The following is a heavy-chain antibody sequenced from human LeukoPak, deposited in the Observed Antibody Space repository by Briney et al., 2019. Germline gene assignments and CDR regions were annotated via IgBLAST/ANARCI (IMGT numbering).Heavy chain of an antibody. J-gene: IGHJ4*02. CDR2: IKEDGSET. D-gene: IGHD5-12*01. CDR1: GFTFSSLW. Sequence: GGSLRLSCTGSGFTFSSLWMSWVRQAPGRGLEWVANIKEDGSETYYLDSVKGRFTISRDNARNSLYLQMNSLRAEDTAVYYCAKDGREWPRSLDYWGQGTLVTVSS. V-gene: IGHV3-7*03. CDR3: AKDGREWPRSLDY.